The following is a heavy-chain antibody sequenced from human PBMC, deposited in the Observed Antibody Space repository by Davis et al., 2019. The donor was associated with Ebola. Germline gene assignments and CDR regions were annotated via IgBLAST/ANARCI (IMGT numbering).Heavy chain of an antibody. J-gene: IGHJ3*01. CDR1: GFTFSDDY. V-gene: IGHV3-11*04. D-gene: IGHD3-16*01. Sequence: GESLKISCAASGFTFSDDYMNWLRQAPGKGLEWVSYISGSGSTTYYADSVKGRFTISRDSAKNSLYLQMNTLRAEDTAVYYCSTAFNSMTDAFDFWGQGTMVTVSS. CDR3: STAFNSMTDAFDF. CDR2: ISGSGSTT.